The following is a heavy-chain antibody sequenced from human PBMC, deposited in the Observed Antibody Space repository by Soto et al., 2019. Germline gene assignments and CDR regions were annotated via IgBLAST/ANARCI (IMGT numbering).Heavy chain of an antibody. CDR3: ARDLKVEPGQAYYYYGMDV. J-gene: IGHJ6*02. CDR1: GFTFSRYS. V-gene: IGHV3-21*01. D-gene: IGHD1-1*01. CDR2: ISGSSSYI. Sequence: GGALGLYCAASGFTFSRYSMDWVRQAPGKGLEWGSSISGSSSYIYSTDAETLRLTISRDNAKTSLYLQMNSLRAEDTAVYYCARDLKVEPGQAYYYYGMDVWGQGTTVTASS.